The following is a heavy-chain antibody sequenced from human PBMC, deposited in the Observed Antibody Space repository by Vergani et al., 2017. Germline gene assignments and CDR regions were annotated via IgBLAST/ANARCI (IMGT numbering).Heavy chain of an antibody. Sequence: QVQLVESGGGVVQPGRSLRLSCAASGFTFSSYAMHWVRQAPGKGLEWVAVISYDGSNKYYADSVKGRFTISRDNSKNSLYLQMNSLRAEDTAVYYCASAPIVVVPAGTPEFDYWGQGTLVTVSS. CDR1: GFTFSSYA. CDR3: ASAPIVVVPAGTPEFDY. D-gene: IGHD2-2*01. CDR2: ISYDGSNK. V-gene: IGHV3-30-3*01. J-gene: IGHJ4*02.